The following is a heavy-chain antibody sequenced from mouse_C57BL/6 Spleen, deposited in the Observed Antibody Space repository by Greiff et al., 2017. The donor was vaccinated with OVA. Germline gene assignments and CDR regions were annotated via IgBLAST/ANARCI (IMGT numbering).Heavy chain of an antibody. D-gene: IGHD2-4*01. J-gene: IGHJ3*01. CDR1: GYSITSGYD. CDR2: ISYSGST. Sequence: EVQLQESGPGMVKPSQSLSLTCTVTGYSITSGYDWHWIRHLPGNKLEWMGYISYSGSTNYNPSLKSRISITHDTSKNHFFLKLNSVTTEDTATYYCARVDDYGAWFAYWGQGTLVTVSA. V-gene: IGHV3-1*01. CDR3: ARVDDYGAWFAY.